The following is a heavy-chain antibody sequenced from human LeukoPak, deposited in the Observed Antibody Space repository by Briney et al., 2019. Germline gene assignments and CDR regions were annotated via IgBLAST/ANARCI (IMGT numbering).Heavy chain of an antibody. CDR2: ISSSSSYI. Sequence: PGGSLRLSCAASGFTFSSYSMNWVRQAPGKGLEWVSSISSSSSYIYYADSVKGRFTISRDSSKNTLYLQMNSLRAEDTAVYYCAKHRGSGDYVDSFDYWGQGTLVTVSS. J-gene: IGHJ4*02. D-gene: IGHD4-17*01. CDR1: GFTFSSYS. CDR3: AKHRGSGDYVDSFDY. V-gene: IGHV3-21*01.